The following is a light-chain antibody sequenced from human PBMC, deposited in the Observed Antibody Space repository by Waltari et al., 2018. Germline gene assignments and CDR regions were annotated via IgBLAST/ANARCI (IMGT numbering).Light chain of an antibody. CDR2: RNN. Sequence: QSVLTQPPSASGTPGQRVTISCSGTNSNLGSNYVSWYQQLPGTAPKLLIYRNNQRPSGVPDRFSGSKSGTSASLAISGLRSEDEADYYCAAWDDSLSGPVFGGGTKLTVL. J-gene: IGLJ3*02. V-gene: IGLV1-47*01. CDR1: NSNLGSNY. CDR3: AAWDDSLSGPV.